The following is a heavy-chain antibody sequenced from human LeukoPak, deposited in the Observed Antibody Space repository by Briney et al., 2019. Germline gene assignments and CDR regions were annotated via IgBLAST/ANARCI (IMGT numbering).Heavy chain of an antibody. CDR3: ARGAAAGTPAYDY. CDR1: GFTVSSNY. Sequence: PGGSLRLSCAASGFTVSSNYMSWVRQAPGKGLEWVSSISSSSSYIYYADSVKGRFTISRDNAKNSLYLQMNSLRAEDTAVYYCARGAAAGTPAYDYWGQGTLVTVSS. J-gene: IGHJ4*02. V-gene: IGHV3-21*01. D-gene: IGHD6-13*01. CDR2: ISSSSSYI.